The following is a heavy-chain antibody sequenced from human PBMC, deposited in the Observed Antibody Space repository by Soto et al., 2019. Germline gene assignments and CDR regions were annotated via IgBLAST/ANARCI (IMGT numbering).Heavy chain of an antibody. CDR2: IDWDDDK. CDR3: ARIRRYYDSSGYYYFDY. J-gene: IGHJ4*02. CDR1: GFSLSTSGMC. D-gene: IGHD3-22*01. V-gene: IGHV2-70*11. Sequence: SGPTLVNPTQTLTLTCTFSGFSLSTSGMCVSWIRQPPGKALEWLARIDWDDDKYYSTSLKTRLTISKDTSKNQVVLTMTNMDPVDTATYYCARIRRYYDSSGYYYFDYWGQGTLGIVSS.